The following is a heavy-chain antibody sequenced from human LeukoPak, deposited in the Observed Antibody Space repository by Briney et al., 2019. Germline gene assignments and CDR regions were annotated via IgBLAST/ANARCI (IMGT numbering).Heavy chain of an antibody. CDR2: ISSSSSYI. CDR1: GFTFSSYS. J-gene: IGHJ4*02. V-gene: IGHV3-21*01. CDR3: ARAGYYYDSSGPLYY. Sequence: GGSLRLSCAASGFTFSSYSMNWVRQAPGKGLEWVSSISSSSSYIYYADSVKGRFTISRDNAKNSLYMQMNSLRAEDTAVYYCARAGYYYDSSGPLYYWGQGTLVTVSS. D-gene: IGHD3-22*01.